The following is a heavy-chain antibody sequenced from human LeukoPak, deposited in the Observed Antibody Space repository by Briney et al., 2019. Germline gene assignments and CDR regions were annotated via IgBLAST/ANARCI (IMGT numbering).Heavy chain of an antibody. J-gene: IGHJ6*03. D-gene: IGHD3-10*01. Sequence: GGSLRLSCAASGFTVSSNYMSWVRQAPGKGLEWVSVIYSGGSTYYADSVKGRFTISRDNSKNTLYLQMNSLRAEDTAVYYCARSRTMVRGVVKAYYYYYMDVWGKGTTVTVSS. V-gene: IGHV3-53*01. CDR2: IYSGGST. CDR3: ARSRTMVRGVVKAYYYYYMDV. CDR1: GFTVSSNY.